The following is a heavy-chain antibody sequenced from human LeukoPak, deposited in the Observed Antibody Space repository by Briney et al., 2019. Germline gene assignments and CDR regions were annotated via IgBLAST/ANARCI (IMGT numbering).Heavy chain of an antibody. D-gene: IGHD6-19*01. CDR2: INHSGST. CDR1: GGSFSGYY. J-gene: IGHJ1*01. V-gene: IGHV4-34*01. CDR3: AREPYNSGWYAGYFQH. Sequence: SETLSLTCGVYGGSFSGYYWSWIRQPPGKGLEWIGEINHSGSTKYNPSLKSRVTISVDTSKNQLSLKLSSVTAADTAVYYCAREPYNSGWYAGYFQHWGQGTLATVSS.